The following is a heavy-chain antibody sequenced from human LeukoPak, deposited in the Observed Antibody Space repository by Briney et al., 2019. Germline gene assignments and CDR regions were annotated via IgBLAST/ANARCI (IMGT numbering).Heavy chain of an antibody. CDR3: ARLSVGYCSGGSCYFDAFDI. Sequence: PGESLKISCKGSGYSFSSHWIAWVRQMPGNGLEWMGIIYPGDSDTRYSPSFQGQVTISADKSISTAYLQWSSLKASDTAMYYCARLSVGYCSGGSCYFDAFDIWGQGTMVTVSS. CDR2: IYPGDSDT. V-gene: IGHV5-51*01. J-gene: IGHJ3*02. CDR1: GYSFSSHW. D-gene: IGHD2-15*01.